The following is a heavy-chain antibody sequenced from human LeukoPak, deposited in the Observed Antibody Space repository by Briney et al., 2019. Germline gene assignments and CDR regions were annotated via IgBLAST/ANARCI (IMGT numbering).Heavy chain of an antibody. J-gene: IGHJ5*02. Sequence: PGGSLRLSCVASGFIVTDSRNYMNWVRQAPGKGLEWVGHIKSRTDGGTTDYAAPVKGRFTISRDDSENTLYLQMNSLKTEDTAVYYCATPGRIPEAANWFDPWGQGTLVTVSS. CDR2: IKSRTDGGTT. CDR1: GFIVTDSRNY. V-gene: IGHV3-15*01. D-gene: IGHD6-13*01. CDR3: ATPGRIPEAANWFDP.